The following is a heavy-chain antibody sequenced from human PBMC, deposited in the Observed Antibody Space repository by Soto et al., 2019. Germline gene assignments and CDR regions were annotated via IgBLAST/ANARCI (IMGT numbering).Heavy chain of an antibody. V-gene: IGHV4-34*01. CDR3: ARGSRYYDFWRGYYLDY. J-gene: IGHJ4*02. Sequence: SETLSLTCAVYGGSFSGYYWSWIRQPPGKGLEWIGEINHSGSTNYNPSLKSRVTISVDTSKNQFSLKLSSVTAADTAVYYCARGSRYYDFWRGYYLDYWGQGTLVTVSS. CDR1: GGSFSGYY. CDR2: INHSGST. D-gene: IGHD3-3*01.